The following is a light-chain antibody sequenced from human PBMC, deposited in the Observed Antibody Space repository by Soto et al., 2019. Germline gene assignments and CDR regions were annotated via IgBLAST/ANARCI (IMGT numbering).Light chain of an antibody. CDR2: GAS. J-gene: IGKJ1*01. CDR1: QSVSNNY. CDR3: QQYGSSGT. V-gene: IGKV3-20*01. Sequence: VWTKTQDTLSLPPGERATLSCRASQSVSNNYLAWYQQKPGQAPRLLIYGASNRATGIPDRFSGSGSGTDFTLTISRLEPEDFAVYYCQQYGSSGTFGQGTKV.